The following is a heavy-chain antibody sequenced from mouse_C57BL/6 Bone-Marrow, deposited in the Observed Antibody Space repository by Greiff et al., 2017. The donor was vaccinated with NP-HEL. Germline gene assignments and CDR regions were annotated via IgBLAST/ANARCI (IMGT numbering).Heavy chain of an antibody. CDR2: IDPSDSYT. J-gene: IGHJ4*01. CDR3: ARGIYYYGSSPYYAMDY. V-gene: IGHV1-69*01. CDR1: GYTFTSYW. D-gene: IGHD1-1*01. Sequence: QLQQPGAELVMPGASVKLSCKASGYTFTSYWMHWVKQRPGQGLEWIGEIDPSDSYTNYNQKFKGKSTLTVDKSSSTAYMQLSSLTSEDSAVYYCARGIYYYGSSPYYAMDYWGQGTSVTVSS.